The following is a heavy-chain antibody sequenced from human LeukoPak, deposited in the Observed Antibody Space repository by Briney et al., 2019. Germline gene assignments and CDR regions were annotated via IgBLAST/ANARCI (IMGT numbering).Heavy chain of an antibody. CDR3: AKDSSGYTNWFDP. CDR1: GFTFSSYS. CDR2: ISSASNTI. Sequence: GGSLRLSCAASGFTFSSYSMNWVRQAPGKGPEWVSYISSASNTIYYADSVKGRFTISRDNSKNTLYLQMNSLRAEDTAVYYCAKDSSGYTNWFDPWGQGTLVTVSS. J-gene: IGHJ5*02. V-gene: IGHV3-48*01. D-gene: IGHD3-22*01.